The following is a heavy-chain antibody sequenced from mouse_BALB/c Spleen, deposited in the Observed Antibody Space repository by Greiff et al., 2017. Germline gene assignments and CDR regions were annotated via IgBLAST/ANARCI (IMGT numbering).Heavy chain of an antibody. Sequence: EVQVVESGGGLVKLGGSLKLSCAASGFTFSSYYMSWVRQTPEKRLELVAAINSNGGSTYYPDTVKGRFTISRDNAKNTLYLQMSSLKSEDTALYYCARRETRGYGNYGFAYWGQGTLVTVSA. J-gene: IGHJ3*01. CDR2: INSNGGST. CDR1: GFTFSSYY. V-gene: IGHV5-6-2*01. CDR3: ARRETRGYGNYGFAY. D-gene: IGHD2-10*02.